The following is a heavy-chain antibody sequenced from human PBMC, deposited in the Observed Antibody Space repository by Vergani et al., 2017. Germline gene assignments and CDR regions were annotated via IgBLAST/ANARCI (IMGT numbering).Heavy chain of an antibody. CDR2: ISWDGGST. CDR3: AKDMYCSGGSCYSNFYYYYYGMDV. D-gene: IGHD2-15*01. Sequence: EVQLVESGGVVVQPGGSLRLSCAASGFTFDDYTMHWVRQAPGKGLEWVSLISWDGGSTYYADSVKGRFTISRDNSKNSLYLQMNSLRTEDTALYDCAKDMYCSGGSCYSNFYYYYYGMDVWGQGTTVTVSS. J-gene: IGHJ6*02. CDR1: GFTFDDYT. V-gene: IGHV3-43*01.